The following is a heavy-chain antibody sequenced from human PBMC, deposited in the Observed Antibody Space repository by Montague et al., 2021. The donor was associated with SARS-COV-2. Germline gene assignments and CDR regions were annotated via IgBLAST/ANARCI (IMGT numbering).Heavy chain of an antibody. CDR1: GVSITSTSYY. CDR3: ASEESRWSSGPGSGLPQTNWFDP. J-gene: IGHJ5*02. V-gene: IGHV4-39*01. D-gene: IGHD3-10*01. CDR2: VSFSEIT. Sequence: SETLSLTCSVSGVSITSTSYYWGWIRQPPGMGLEWIGSVSFSEITYYNPSLRSRVVMSVDTSKNQFSLKLSSVTAEDTAVCYCASEESRWSSGPGSGLPQTNWFDPGAREPCHRLL.